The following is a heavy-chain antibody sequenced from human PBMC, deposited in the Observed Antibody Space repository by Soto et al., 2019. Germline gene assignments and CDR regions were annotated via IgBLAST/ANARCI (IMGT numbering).Heavy chain of an antibody. CDR3: ARATLPHIVATIWFDP. CDR1: GGSFSGYY. Sequence: QVQLQQWGAGLLKPSETLSLTCAVYGGSFSGYYWSWIRQPPGKGLEWIGEINHSGSTKYNPSLKRQVTIAVDTTKNPYPPKLTYVTAADTAVYYCARATLPHIVATIWFDPWGQGTLVTVSS. CDR2: INHSGST. V-gene: IGHV4-34*01. J-gene: IGHJ5*02. D-gene: IGHD5-12*01.